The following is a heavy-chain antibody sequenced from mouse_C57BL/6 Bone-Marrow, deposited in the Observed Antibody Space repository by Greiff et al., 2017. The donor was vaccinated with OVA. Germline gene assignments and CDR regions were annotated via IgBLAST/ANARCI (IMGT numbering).Heavy chain of an antibody. CDR3: ARDNWNWYFDV. CDR1: GFSLSTSGMG. J-gene: IGHJ1*03. D-gene: IGHD4-1*02. Sequence: QVTLKVSGPGILQSSQTLSLTCSFSGFSLSTSGMGVSWLRQPSGKGLEWLAHIYWDDDKRYNPSLKSRLTISQDTSSNQVFLKITSVDTADTATYDCARDNWNWYFDVWGTGTTVTVSS. V-gene: IGHV8-12*01. CDR2: IYWDDDK.